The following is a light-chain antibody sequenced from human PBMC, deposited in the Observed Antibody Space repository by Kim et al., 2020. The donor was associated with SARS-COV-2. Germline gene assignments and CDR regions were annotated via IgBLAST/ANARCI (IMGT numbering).Light chain of an antibody. J-gene: IGKJ3*01. CDR1: QSISSW. CDR3: QQYKSFPLT. CDR2: KAS. V-gene: IGKV1-5*03. Sequence: DIQMTQSPSTLSASVGDRVIITCRASQSISSWLAWYQQKPGKATKLLIYKASSLERGVPSRFSGSGSGTEFTLTISSLQPDDFASYSCQQYKSFPLTFGPGTKVDIK.